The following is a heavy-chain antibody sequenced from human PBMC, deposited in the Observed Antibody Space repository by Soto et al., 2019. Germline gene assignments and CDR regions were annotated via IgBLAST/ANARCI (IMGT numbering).Heavy chain of an antibody. V-gene: IGHV3-23*01. CDR3: ALDYYGSGSYPNDAFDI. Sequence: EVQLLESGGGLVQPGGSLRLSCAASGFTFSSSAMSWVRQAPGKRLEWVSAISGSGGSPYYADSVKGRFTISRDNYKKTLYLQMNSLRAEDTAVYYCALDYYGSGSYPNDAFDIWGQGIMVTVSS. J-gene: IGHJ3*02. CDR2: ISGSGGSP. CDR1: GFTFSSSA. D-gene: IGHD3-10*01.